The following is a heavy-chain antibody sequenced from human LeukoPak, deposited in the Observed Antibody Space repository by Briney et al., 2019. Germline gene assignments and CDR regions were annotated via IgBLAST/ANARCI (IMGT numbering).Heavy chain of an antibody. V-gene: IGHV4-34*01. CDR2: MNHSGSS. J-gene: IGHJ6*03. D-gene: IGHD3-3*01. Sequence: SETLSLTCVVYGGSFSGYYWSWIRQPPGKGLEWIAEMNHSGSSNYNPSLKSRVTISLDTSKNQFSLKLTSVTAADTAVYYCARVYDFWSGYFYYYYMDVWGKGTTVTVSS. CDR1: GGSFSGYY. CDR3: ARVYDFWSGYFYYYYMDV.